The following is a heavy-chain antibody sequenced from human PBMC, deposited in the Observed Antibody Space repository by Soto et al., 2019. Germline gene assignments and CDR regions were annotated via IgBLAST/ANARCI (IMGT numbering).Heavy chain of an antibody. D-gene: IGHD1-26*01. CDR3: AKDGYSGSYGY. J-gene: IGHJ4*02. Sequence: PGGSLRLSCAASGFTFSSYGMHWVRQAPGKGLEWVAVISYDGSNKYYADSVKGRFTISRDNSKNTLYLQMNSLRAEDTAVYYCAKDGYSGSYGYWGQGTLVTVSS. CDR2: ISYDGSNK. CDR1: GFTFSSYG. V-gene: IGHV3-30*18.